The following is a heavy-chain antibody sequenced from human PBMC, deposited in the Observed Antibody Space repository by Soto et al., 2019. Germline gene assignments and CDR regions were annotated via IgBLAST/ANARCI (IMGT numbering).Heavy chain of an antibody. Sequence: SETLSLTCAVYGGSFSGYYWSWIRQPPGKGLEWIGEINHSGSTNYNPSLKSRVTISVDTSKNQFSLKLSSVSAADTALYSCARVVLRYWTGYYKGYFDYCGQGTLVTVYS. D-gene: IGHD2-8*02. CDR1: GGSFSGYY. J-gene: IGHJ4*02. V-gene: IGHV4-34*01. CDR2: INHSGST. CDR3: ARVVLRYWTGYYKGYFDY.